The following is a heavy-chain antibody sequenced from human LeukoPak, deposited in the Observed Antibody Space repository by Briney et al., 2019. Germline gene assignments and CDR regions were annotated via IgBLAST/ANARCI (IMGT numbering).Heavy chain of an antibody. V-gene: IGHV3-7*01. CDR3: ARVQWELRGVGSYFDY. CDR1: GFTFSSYW. D-gene: IGHD1-26*01. CDR2: IKQDGSEK. J-gene: IGHJ4*02. Sequence: GGSLRLSCAASGFTFSSYWMSWVRQALGKWLEWVANIKQDGSEKYYVDSVKGRLTISRDNAKNSLYLQMNSLRAEDTAVYYCARVQWELRGVGSYFDYWGQGTLVTVSS.